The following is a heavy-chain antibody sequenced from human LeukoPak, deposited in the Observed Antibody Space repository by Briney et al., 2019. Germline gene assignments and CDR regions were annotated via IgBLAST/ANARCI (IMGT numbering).Heavy chain of an antibody. CDR2: IYSGGST. J-gene: IGHJ4*02. Sequence: GGFLRLSCAASGFTVSSNYMSWVRQAPGKGLDWVSVIYSGGSTYYADSVKGRFTISRDNSKNTLYLQMNSLRAEDTAVYYCASLGRWQSTDYWGQGTLVTVSS. V-gene: IGHV3-66*01. CDR1: GFTVSSNY. D-gene: IGHD1-26*01. CDR3: ASLGRWQSTDY.